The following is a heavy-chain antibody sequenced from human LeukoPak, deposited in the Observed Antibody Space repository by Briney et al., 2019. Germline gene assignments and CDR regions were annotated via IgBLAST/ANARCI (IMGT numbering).Heavy chain of an antibody. CDR2: IYSGGST. D-gene: IGHD3-9*01. J-gene: IGHJ6*03. CDR1: GFTVSSNY. CDR3: ARTLVPNPYNYYYYYMDV. V-gene: IGHV3-53*01. Sequence: PGGSLRLSCAASGFTVSSNYMSWVRQAPGKGLEWVSVIYSGGSTYYADSVKGRFTISRDNSKNTLYLQMNSLRAEDTAVYYCARTLVPNPYNYYYYYMDVWGKGTTVTVSS.